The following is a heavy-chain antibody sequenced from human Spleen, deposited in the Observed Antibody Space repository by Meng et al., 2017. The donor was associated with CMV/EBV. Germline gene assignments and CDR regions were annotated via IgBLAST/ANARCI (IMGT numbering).Heavy chain of an antibody. CDR1: GFPFSSYT. V-gene: IGHV3-21*06. D-gene: IGHD4-17*01. CDR3: ARHRGDSGDYGY. CDR2: INSKSGDI. Sequence: GESLKISCAASGFPFSSYTMNWVRQAPGKGLEWVSSINSKSGDIYYADSVKGRFTISRDNAKSSLYLQVNSLRAEDTAVYYCARHRGDSGDYGYWGQGTLVTVSS. J-gene: IGHJ4*02.